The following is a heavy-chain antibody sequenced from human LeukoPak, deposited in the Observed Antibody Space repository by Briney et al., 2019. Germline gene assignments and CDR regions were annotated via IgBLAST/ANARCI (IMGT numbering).Heavy chain of an antibody. V-gene: IGHV3-23*01. J-gene: IGHJ4*02. Sequence: GGSLRLSCAASGFTFSSYAMSWVRQAPGKGLEWVSAISGSGGSTYYADSVKGRFTISRDNSKNTLYLQMNSLRAEDTAVYYCAKSRHKRTYYYDSSGYAFSDYRGQGTLVTVSS. CDR1: GFTFSSYA. CDR3: AKSRHKRTYYYDSSGYAFSDY. CDR2: ISGSGGST. D-gene: IGHD3-22*01.